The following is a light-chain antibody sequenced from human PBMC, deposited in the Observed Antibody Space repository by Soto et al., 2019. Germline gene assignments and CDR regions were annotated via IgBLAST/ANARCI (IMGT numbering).Light chain of an antibody. V-gene: IGKV1-17*01. Sequence: DIQMTQSRSSLSASIGDRFTITCRASQGIGNYLGWYQKKTGKGPKRLVYAISSFHSGVPSRFSGSGSGTEFNLTISRLQTEDFATYECLQYYDYTFTFGQGTRLEIK. CDR2: AIS. CDR3: LQYYDYTFT. CDR1: QGIGNY. J-gene: IGKJ5*01.